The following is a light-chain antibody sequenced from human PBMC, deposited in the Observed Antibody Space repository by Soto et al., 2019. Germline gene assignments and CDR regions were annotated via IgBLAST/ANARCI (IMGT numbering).Light chain of an antibody. CDR3: QQYSRSPLT. Sequence: DIVLTQSPGTLSLSLGERATLSCRASQSVTSNYLAWYQQKPGQAPRLLIHGASSRATGIPDRFSGSGSGTDFTLTISRLEPEDFVVYYCQQYSRSPLTFGGGTKVEIK. V-gene: IGKV3-20*01. CDR1: QSVTSNY. J-gene: IGKJ4*01. CDR2: GAS.